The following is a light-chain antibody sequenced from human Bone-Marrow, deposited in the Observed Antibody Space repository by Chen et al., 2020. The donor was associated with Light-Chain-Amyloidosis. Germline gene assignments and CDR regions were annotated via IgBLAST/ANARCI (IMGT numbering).Light chain of an antibody. J-gene: IGKJ5*01. Sequence: DVVLTQSPLSLPVTPGEPASISCRTSQSLLHSNGNTYWTWSQQRPGQSPRRLIYWVANRGSGVPAGFIGSGSAADVIPTITRGEEEDVGVYYCMKEAHWTPITFGQGTRLEMK. CDR3: MKEAHWTPIT. CDR2: WVA. CDR1: QSLLHSNGNTY. V-gene: IGKV2-30*02.